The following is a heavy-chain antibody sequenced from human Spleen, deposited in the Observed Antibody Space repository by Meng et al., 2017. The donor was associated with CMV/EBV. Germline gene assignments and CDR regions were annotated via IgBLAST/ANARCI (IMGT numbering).Heavy chain of an antibody. J-gene: IGHJ4*02. D-gene: IGHD5-12*01. CDR1: GFTFSNHW. CDR3: ARVASK. CDR2: INGDGSSA. Sequence: ESLGRSRAASGFTFSNHWMHWVRQAPGKGLVWVSRINGDGSSAAYADSVKGRFTISRDNAKNTLYLQMNSLRAEDTAVYHCARVASKWGQGTLVTVSS. V-gene: IGHV3-74*01.